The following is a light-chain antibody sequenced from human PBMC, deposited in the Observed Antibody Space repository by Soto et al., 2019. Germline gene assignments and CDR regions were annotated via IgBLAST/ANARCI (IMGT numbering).Light chain of an antibody. CDR1: QSISSW. CDR3: QQYNSYWGT. V-gene: IGKV1-5*01. Sequence: IQMTQSPSSLSASVGDRVTITCRASQSISSWLAWYQQKQGKAPKLLIYDASNLESGVPSRFSGSGSGTEFTLTISSLQPDDFATYYCQQYNSYWGTFGQGTKVDI. CDR2: DAS. J-gene: IGKJ1*01.